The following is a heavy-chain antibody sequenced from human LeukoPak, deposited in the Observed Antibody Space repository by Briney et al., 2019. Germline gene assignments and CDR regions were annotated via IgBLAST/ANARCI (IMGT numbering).Heavy chain of an antibody. CDR3: AKDPSDSSGYFDY. CDR2: ISGSGGRT. CDR1: GFTFSSYA. J-gene: IGHJ4*02. Sequence: GGSLRLSCAASGFTFSSYAMSWVRQAPGKGLEWVSAISGSGGRTHYADSVKGRFTISRDNSKNTLYLQMNSLRAEDTAVYYCAKDPSDSSGYFDYWGQGTLVTVSS. V-gene: IGHV3-23*01. D-gene: IGHD3-22*01.